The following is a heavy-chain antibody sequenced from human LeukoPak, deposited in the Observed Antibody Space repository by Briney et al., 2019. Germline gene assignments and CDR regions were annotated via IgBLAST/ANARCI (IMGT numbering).Heavy chain of an antibody. Sequence: SETLSPTCAVYGGSFSGYYWSWIRQPPGKGLEWIGEINHSGSTNYNPSLKSRVTVSVDTSKNQFSLKLSSVTAADTAVYYCARHVGSGYYGPNWFDPWGQGTLVTVSS. J-gene: IGHJ5*02. V-gene: IGHV4-34*01. CDR2: INHSGST. CDR1: GGSFSGYY. CDR3: ARHVGSGYYGPNWFDP. D-gene: IGHD3-22*01.